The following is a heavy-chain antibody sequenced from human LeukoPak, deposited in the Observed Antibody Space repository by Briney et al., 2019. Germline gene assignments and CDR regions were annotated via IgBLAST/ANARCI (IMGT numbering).Heavy chain of an antibody. V-gene: IGHV3-49*04. CDR3: TTITTYYYGSGRDY. J-gene: IGHJ4*02. CDR1: GLTFSNYA. Sequence: GGSLRLSCAASGLTFSNYAMTWVRQAPGKGLEWVGFIRSRAYGGTTEYAASVKGRFTISRDDSKSIAYLQMNSLKTEDTAVYYCTTITTYYYGSGRDYWGQGTLVTVSS. D-gene: IGHD3-10*01. CDR2: IRSRAYGGTT.